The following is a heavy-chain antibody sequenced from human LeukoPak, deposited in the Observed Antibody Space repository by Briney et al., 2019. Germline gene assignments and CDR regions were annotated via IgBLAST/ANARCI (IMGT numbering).Heavy chain of an antibody. V-gene: IGHV1-69*04. CDR1: GGTFSTYA. D-gene: IGHD6-6*01. Sequence: SVKVSCKASGGTFSTYAISWVRQAPGQGLEWVGRIVPILGTANYAQNFQGRVTITADRSTTTAYMELSSLRSEDTAVYYCATLGEYSSSSEGAPAYNPYYYGMDVWGQGTTVTVSS. CDR2: IVPILGTA. CDR3: ATLGEYSSSSEGAPAYNPYYYGMDV. J-gene: IGHJ6*02.